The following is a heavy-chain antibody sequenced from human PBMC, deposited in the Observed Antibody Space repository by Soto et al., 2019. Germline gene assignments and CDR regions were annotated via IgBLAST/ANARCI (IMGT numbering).Heavy chain of an antibody. D-gene: IGHD2-2*01. CDR3: ARADGPGFVGP. Sequence: QVQLVQSGAEEKKPGASVKVSCKASGYTFTSYAMHWLRQAPGQRLEWMGWINGGNGNTKYSQKFQGRVTITRDTSASTAYMELSSLTSEDTAVYYCARADGPGFVGPWGQGTLVTVSS. CDR1: GYTFTSYA. J-gene: IGHJ5*02. CDR2: INGGNGNT. V-gene: IGHV1-3*05.